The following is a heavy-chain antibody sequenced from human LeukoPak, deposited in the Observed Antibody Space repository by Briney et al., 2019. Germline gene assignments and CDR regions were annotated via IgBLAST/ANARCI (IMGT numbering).Heavy chain of an antibody. CDR1: GGSISSYY. V-gene: IGHV4-4*07. CDR3: ARDRERGYSGYDSGWFDP. D-gene: IGHD5-12*01. J-gene: IGHJ5*02. CDR2: IYTSGST. Sequence: NPSETLSLTCTVFGGSISSYYWSWIRQPAGKGLDWIGRIYTSGSTNYNPSLKSRVTMSVDTSKNQFSLKLSSVTAADTAVYYCARDRERGYSGYDSGWFDPWGQGTLVTVSS.